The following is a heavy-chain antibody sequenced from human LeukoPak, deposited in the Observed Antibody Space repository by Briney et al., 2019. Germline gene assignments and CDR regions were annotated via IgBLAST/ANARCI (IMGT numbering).Heavy chain of an antibody. D-gene: IGHD5-18*01. CDR3: ASGYSYDLFDY. CDR1: GGSFSGYY. V-gene: IGHV4-34*01. J-gene: IGHJ4*02. Sequence: QPSETLSLTCAVYGGSFSGYYWSWIRQPPGKGLEWIGEINHSGSTNYNPSLKSRVTISVDTSKNQFSLKLSSVTAADTAVYYCASGYSYDLFDYWGQGTLVTVSS. CDR2: INHSGST.